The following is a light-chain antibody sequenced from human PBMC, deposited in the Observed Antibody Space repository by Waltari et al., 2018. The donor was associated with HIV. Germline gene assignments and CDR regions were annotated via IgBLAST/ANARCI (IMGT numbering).Light chain of an antibody. Sequence: DIVMTQSPATLSASPGERATLSCRASQGITYCRLAWYQQKTGQAPRLLIYGASTRATGSPARFSGSESGTEFTLTISSLQSEDFAIYFCQQYDQYPRTFGQGTKVETK. J-gene: IGKJ1*01. CDR3: QQYDQYPRT. CDR2: GAS. CDR1: QGITYCR. V-gene: IGKV3D-15*01.